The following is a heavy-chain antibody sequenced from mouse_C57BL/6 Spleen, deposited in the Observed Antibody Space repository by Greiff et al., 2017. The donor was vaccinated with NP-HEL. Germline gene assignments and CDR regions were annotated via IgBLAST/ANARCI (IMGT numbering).Heavy chain of an antibody. V-gene: IGHV5-17*01. CDR2: ISSGSSTI. CDR1: GFTFSDYG. Sequence: EVQLVESGGGLVKPGGSLKLSCAASGFTFSDYGMHWVRQAPEKGLEWVAYISSGSSTIYYADTVKGRFTISRDNAKNTLFLQMTILRSEDTAMYYCARWDDYDLYAMDYWGQGTSVTVSS. CDR3: ARWDDYDLYAMDY. D-gene: IGHD2-4*01. J-gene: IGHJ4*01.